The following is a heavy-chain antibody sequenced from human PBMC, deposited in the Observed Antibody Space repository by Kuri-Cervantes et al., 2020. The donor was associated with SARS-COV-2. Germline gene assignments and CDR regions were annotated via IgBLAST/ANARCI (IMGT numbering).Heavy chain of an antibody. J-gene: IGHJ2*01. D-gene: IGHD6-19*01. V-gene: IGHV3-30*02. CDR1: GFTFSSYA. CDR2: IRYDGNYK. Sequence: GGSLRLSCAASGFTFSSYAMSWVRQAPGKGLEWVAFIRYDGNYKTYADAVKGRFTISRDNSKNTLYLQMNSLRAEDTAVYYCAKDLTIAVAGFNWYFDLWGRGTLVTVSS. CDR3: AKDLTIAVAGFNWYFDL.